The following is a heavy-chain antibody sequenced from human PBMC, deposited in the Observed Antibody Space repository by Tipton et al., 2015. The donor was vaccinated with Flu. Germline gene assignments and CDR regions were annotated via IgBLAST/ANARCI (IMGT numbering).Heavy chain of an antibody. CDR1: GGSISSYY. Sequence: TLSLTCTVSGGSISSYYWTWIRQPAGKGLEWIGRTYTSGSTKYNPSLKSRVTMSVDTSKNHFSLKLSSVTAADTGVYYCARDLRGYSGYTGGDAFEIWGQGTMVSVSS. J-gene: IGHJ3*02. CDR3: ARDLRGYSGYTGGDAFEI. CDR2: TYTSGST. D-gene: IGHD5-12*01. V-gene: IGHV4-4*07.